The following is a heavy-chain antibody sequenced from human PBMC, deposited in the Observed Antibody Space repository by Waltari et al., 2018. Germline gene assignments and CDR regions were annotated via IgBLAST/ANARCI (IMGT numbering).Heavy chain of an antibody. V-gene: IGHV3-74*01. CDR2: LNYDGSST. Sequence: EVQLVESGGGLVQPGGSLRLSCAASGFTFTRQWMHWVRQGPGKGLEGVSRLNYDGSSTYYADFVKGRFTISRDNAKNTLYLQMNSLRAEDTGVYYCVRGYGGDVYWGQGTLVTVSS. J-gene: IGHJ4*02. CDR1: GFTFTRQW. CDR3: VRGYGGDVY. D-gene: IGHD2-21*02.